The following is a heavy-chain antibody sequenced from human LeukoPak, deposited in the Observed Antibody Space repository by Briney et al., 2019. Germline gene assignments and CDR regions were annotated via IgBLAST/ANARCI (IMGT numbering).Heavy chain of an antibody. D-gene: IGHD5-24*01. CDR3: VRNLAYNSFDI. J-gene: IGHJ3*02. CDR1: RFTFSGSW. V-gene: IGHV3-7*01. Sequence: ARGSLRLSCAASRFTFSGSWMAWVRQAPGKGLEWVATIKEDGSQKYYIDFVKGRFTISRDNAKNSLFLQMNSLRVEDTAVYFCVRNLAYNSFDIWGQGTMVTVSS. CDR2: IKEDGSQK.